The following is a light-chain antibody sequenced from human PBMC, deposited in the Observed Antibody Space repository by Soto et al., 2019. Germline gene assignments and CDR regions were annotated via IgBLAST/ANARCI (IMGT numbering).Light chain of an antibody. J-gene: IGKJ3*01. Sequence: DIQMTQSPSSVSASVGDRVTITCRASQGISSWLAWYQQKPGKAPKLLIYAASSLQGGVQSRFSGSGSGTEFTLTISSLQPAGFATYYCHQAKSFPRTFGPATKVDIK. V-gene: IGKV1D-12*01. CDR3: HQAKSFPRT. CDR1: QGISSW. CDR2: AAS.